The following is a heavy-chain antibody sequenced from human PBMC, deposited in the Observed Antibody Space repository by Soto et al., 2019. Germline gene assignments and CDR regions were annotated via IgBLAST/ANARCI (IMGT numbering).Heavy chain of an antibody. Sequence: SETLSLTCTVSGGSISSGDYYWSWIRQPPGKGLEWIGYIYYSGSTYYNPSLKSRVTISVDTSKNQFSLKLSSVTAADTAVYYCARQTMVRGGDWFDPWGQGTLVTVSS. CDR1: GGSISSGDYY. CDR3: ARQTMVRGGDWFDP. D-gene: IGHD3-10*01. CDR2: IYYSGST. J-gene: IGHJ5*02. V-gene: IGHV4-30-4*01.